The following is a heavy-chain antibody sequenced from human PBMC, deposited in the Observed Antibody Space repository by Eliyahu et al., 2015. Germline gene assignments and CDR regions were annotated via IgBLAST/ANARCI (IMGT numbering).Heavy chain of an antibody. CDR1: GFXFYDYA. CDR2: ISWNSGSI. D-gene: IGHD2-15*01. Sequence: EVQLVESGGGLAQPGRSLRLSCAASGFXFYDYAMHWVRQAPGKGLEWVSGISWNSGSIGYGDSVKGRFTISRDNARNSLYLQMNSLRPEDTALYYCVKDFIVRPGGGGSFFDYWGQGILVTVSS. CDR3: VKDFIVRPGGGGSFFDY. V-gene: IGHV3-9*01. J-gene: IGHJ4*02.